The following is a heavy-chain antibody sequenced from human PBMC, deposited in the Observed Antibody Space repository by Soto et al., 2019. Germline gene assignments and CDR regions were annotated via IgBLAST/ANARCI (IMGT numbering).Heavy chain of an antibody. D-gene: IGHD6-19*01. Sequence: GSLRLSCAASGFFFNTYAVHWVRQAPGKGLEWVAVISNDETKKYFADSVKGRVSISRDSSKNTVYLQMDSLRAEDTAVYYCARSIAVAGLDYWGQGTLVTVSS. V-gene: IGHV3-30-3*01. CDR3: ARSIAVAGLDY. J-gene: IGHJ4*02. CDR1: GFFFNTYA. CDR2: ISNDETKK.